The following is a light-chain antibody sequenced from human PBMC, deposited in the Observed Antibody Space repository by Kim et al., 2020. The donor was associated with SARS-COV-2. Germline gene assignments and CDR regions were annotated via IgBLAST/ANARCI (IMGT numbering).Light chain of an antibody. V-gene: IGKV3-11*01. J-gene: IGKJ4*01. Sequence: SPGERATLSCGARQSVSHCLAWYEQKPGQAPGLLIYDASRRAAGIPARFSGSGSGTDFTLPISSLGPEDFAIYYCQQRSNWPPLTFGGGTKVDIK. CDR1: QSVSHC. CDR2: DAS. CDR3: QQRSNWPPLT.